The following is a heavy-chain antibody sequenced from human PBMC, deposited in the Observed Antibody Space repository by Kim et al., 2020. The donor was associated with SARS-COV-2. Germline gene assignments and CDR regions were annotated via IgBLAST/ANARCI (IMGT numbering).Heavy chain of an antibody. D-gene: IGHD6-19*01. Sequence: PSFQGQVTISADKSISTAYLQWSSLKASDTAMYYCARSSEAGRDYDAFDIWGQGTMVTVSS. CDR3: ARSSEAGRDYDAFDI. J-gene: IGHJ3*02. V-gene: IGHV5-51*01.